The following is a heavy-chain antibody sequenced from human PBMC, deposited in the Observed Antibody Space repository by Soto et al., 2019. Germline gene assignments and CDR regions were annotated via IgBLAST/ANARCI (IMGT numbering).Heavy chain of an antibody. Sequence: ASVKVSCKASGYTFTGYYMHWVRQAPGQGLEWMGWINPNSGGTNYAQKFQGWVTMTRDTSISTAYMELSRLRSDDTAVYYCARGRGRKGIAFNRSYWYFDLWGRGTLVTVSS. D-gene: IGHD2-21*01. CDR1: GYTFTGYY. CDR2: INPNSGGT. J-gene: IGHJ2*01. V-gene: IGHV1-2*04. CDR3: ARGRGRKGIAFNRSYWYFDL.